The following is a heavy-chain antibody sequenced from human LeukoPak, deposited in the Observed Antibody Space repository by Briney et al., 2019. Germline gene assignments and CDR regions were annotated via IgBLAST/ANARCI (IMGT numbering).Heavy chain of an antibody. D-gene: IGHD4-23*01. V-gene: IGHV4-38-2*01. CDR2: IDHSGST. CDR1: GYSISSGYY. CDR3: ARMIIETNSPDY. J-gene: IGHJ4*02. Sequence: SETLSLTCAVSGYSISSGYYWGWIRQPPGKGLEWIGSIDHSGSTYYNPSLKSRVTISVDTSKNQFSLNLRSVTAADTAVYYCARMIIETNSPDYWGQGILVTVSS.